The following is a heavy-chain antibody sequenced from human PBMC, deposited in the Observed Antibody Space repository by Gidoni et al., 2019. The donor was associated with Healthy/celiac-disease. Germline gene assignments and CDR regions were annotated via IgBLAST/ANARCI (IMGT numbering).Heavy chain of an antibody. J-gene: IGHJ4*02. CDR1: GATFSSYA. CDR2: IVPIFGTA. CDR3: AGGGTTVTTAYFDY. Sequence: QVQLVQSGAEVKQPGSSVKVSCKASGATFSSYAISWVRQAPGQGLEWMGGIVPIFGTANYAQKFQGRVTITADESTSTAYMELSSLRSEDTAVYYCAGGGTTVTTAYFDYWGQGTLVTVSS. V-gene: IGHV1-69*01. D-gene: IGHD4-17*01.